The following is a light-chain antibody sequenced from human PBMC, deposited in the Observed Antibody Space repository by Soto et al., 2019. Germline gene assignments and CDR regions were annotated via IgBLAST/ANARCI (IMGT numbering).Light chain of an antibody. CDR1: QSVRGL. J-gene: IGKJ4*01. V-gene: IGKV3-20*01. Sequence: EVVLTQSPVTLSLSPGERATLSCRASQSVRGLLAWYQQKPGQAPRLLIYDAYNRATGIPPRFSGSGSGTDFSLTISRLEPEDFAVYYCQHYGSSPTFGGGTKVDIK. CDR3: QHYGSSPT. CDR2: DAY.